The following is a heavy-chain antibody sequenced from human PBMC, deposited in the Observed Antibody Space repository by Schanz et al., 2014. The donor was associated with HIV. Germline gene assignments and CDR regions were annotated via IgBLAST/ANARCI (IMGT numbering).Heavy chain of an antibody. Sequence: EVQLVESGGGLVKPGRSLRLSCSASGFTFGEYAMSWFRQAPGKGLEWASTISGSGGSPYYADSVKGRLTISRDNSKNTLYLQMNSLRVEDTAVYYCAKGLTIWLQPPFDYWGQGTLVTVSS. D-gene: IGHD5-12*01. J-gene: IGHJ4*02. V-gene: IGHV3-23*04. CDR1: GFTFGEYA. CDR3: AKGLTIWLQPPFDY. CDR2: ISGSGGSP.